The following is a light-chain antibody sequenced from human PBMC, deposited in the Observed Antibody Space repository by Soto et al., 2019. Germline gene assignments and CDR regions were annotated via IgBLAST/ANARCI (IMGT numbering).Light chain of an antibody. CDR1: SSDVGSYNL. Sequence: QSVLPQPASVSGSPGQSITISCTGTSSDVGSYNLVSWYQQHPGKAPKLMIYEVSKRPSGVSSRFSGFKSGNTASLAISGLQAEDEADYYCCSYAGSSTYVFGTGTKVTVL. CDR3: CSYAGSSTYV. J-gene: IGLJ1*01. CDR2: EVS. V-gene: IGLV2-23*02.